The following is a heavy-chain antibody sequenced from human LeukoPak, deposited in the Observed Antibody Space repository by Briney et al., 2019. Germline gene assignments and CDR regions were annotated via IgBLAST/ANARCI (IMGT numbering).Heavy chain of an antibody. J-gene: IGHJ6*04. CDR1: GGSISSSSYY. CDR2: IYYSGST. V-gene: IGHV4-39*01. CDR3: ARHATTLRFLGSMDV. Sequence: SETLSLTCTVSGGSISSSSYYWGWIRQPPGKGLEWIGSIYYSGSTYYNPSLKSRVTISVDTSKNQFSLRLSSVTAADTAVYYCARHATTLRFLGSMDVWGKGTTVTVSS. D-gene: IGHD3-3*01.